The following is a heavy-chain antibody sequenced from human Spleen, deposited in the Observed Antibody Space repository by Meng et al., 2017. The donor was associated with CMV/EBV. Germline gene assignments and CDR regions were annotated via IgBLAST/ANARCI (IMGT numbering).Heavy chain of an antibody. CDR2: INPSGGGT. Sequence: CKASGYTFINYFMNWVRQAPGQGLEWMEIINPSGGGTTSAQKFQGRVTMTRDTSTNTVYMELSSLRSEDTAVYYCARAVRGESFDYWGQGALVTVSS. CDR1: GYTFINYF. J-gene: IGHJ4*02. D-gene: IGHD3-10*01. V-gene: IGHV1-46*01. CDR3: ARAVRGESFDY.